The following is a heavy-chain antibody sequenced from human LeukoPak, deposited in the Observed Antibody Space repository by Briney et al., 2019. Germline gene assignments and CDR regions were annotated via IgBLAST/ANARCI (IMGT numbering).Heavy chain of an antibody. J-gene: IGHJ4*02. Sequence: SETLSLTCAVYGGSFSGYYWSWIRQPPGKGLEWIGEINHSGSTNYNPSLKSRVTISVDTSKNQFSLKLSSVTAADTAVYYCARARYQLLPTFDYWGQGTLVTVSS. V-gene: IGHV4-34*01. CDR1: GGSFSGYY. CDR3: ARARYQLLPTFDY. CDR2: INHSGST. D-gene: IGHD2-2*01.